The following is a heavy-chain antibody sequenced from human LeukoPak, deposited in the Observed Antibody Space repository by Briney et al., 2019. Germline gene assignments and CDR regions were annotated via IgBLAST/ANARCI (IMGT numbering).Heavy chain of an antibody. Sequence: GGSLRLSCAASGFTFSSYAMRWVSQAPGKGMEWVSAISGSGGSTYYADSVKGRFTISRDNSKTTLYLQMNSLRAEDTAVYYCAKDFILRSDEGWGQGTLVTVSS. CDR3: AKDFILRSDEG. D-gene: IGHD2-21*01. J-gene: IGHJ4*02. CDR1: GFTFSSYA. V-gene: IGHV3-23*01. CDR2: ISGSGGST.